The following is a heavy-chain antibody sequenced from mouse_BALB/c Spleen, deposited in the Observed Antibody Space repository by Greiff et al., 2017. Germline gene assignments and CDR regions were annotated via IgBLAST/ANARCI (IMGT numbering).Heavy chain of an antibody. V-gene: IGHV5-6-5*01. D-gene: IGHD2-14*01. CDR3: ARFYRSHYYAMDY. CDR2: ISSGGST. CDR1: GFTFSSYA. J-gene: IGHJ4*01. Sequence: EVNLVESGGGLVKPGGSLKLSCAASGFTFSSYAMSWVRQTPEKRLEWVASISSGGSTYYPDSVKGRFTISRDNARNILYLQMSSLRSEDTAMYYCARFYRSHYYAMDYWGQGTSVTVSS.